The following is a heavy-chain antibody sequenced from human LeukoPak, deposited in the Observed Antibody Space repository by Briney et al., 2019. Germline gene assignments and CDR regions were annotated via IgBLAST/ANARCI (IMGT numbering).Heavy chain of an antibody. CDR3: AKSSGWYPDWFDP. V-gene: IGHV3-23*01. CDR1: GFTFSSHA. CDR2: ISGSGTST. D-gene: IGHD6-19*01. Sequence: GGSLRLSCAASGFTFSSHAMNWVRQAPGKGLEWVSGISGSGTSTYYGDSAKGHFTISRDNSKNTLYLQMNSLRAEDTAVYYCAKSSGWYPDWFDPWGQGTLVTVSS. J-gene: IGHJ5*02.